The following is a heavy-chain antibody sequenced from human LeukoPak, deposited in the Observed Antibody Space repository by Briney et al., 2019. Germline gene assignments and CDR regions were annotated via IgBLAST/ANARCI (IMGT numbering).Heavy chain of an antibody. Sequence: SETLSLTCTVSGGSISSSSYYWGWIRQPPGKGLEWIGSIYYSGSTYYNPSLKSRVTISVDTSKNQFSLKLSSVTAADTAVYYCARATRTYYYDSSGYSPFYYWGQGTLVTVSS. J-gene: IGHJ4*02. D-gene: IGHD3-22*01. CDR1: GGSISSSSYY. CDR2: IYYSGST. V-gene: IGHV4-39*07. CDR3: ARATRTYYYDSSGYSPFYY.